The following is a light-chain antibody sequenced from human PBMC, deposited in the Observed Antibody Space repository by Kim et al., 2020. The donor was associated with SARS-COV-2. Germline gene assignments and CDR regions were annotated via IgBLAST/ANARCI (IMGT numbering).Light chain of an antibody. CDR2: EVS. J-gene: IGLJ1*01. CDR3: SSYTRSSTNYV. Sequence: SITIACTGTSSYVGGYNYVSWYQQHPGKAPKLLIYEVSNRPSGVSNRFSGSKSGTTASLTISGLQTEDEADYYCSSYTRSSTNYVFGAGTKVTVL. V-gene: IGLV2-14*01. CDR1: SSYVGGYNY.